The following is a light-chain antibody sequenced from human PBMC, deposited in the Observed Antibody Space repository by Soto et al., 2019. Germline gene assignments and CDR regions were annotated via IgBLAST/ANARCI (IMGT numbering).Light chain of an antibody. CDR2: GAS. CDR1: QSFSSN. CDR3: QQYNTWPPVT. V-gene: IGKV3-15*01. Sequence: EIVMTQSPATLSVSPGERATLSCRASQSFSSNLAWYQQKPGQAPRLLIYGASTRATGIPARFSGSGSGTEFTLTISSLQSEAFAVYYCQQYNTWPPVTFGGGTKVEIK. J-gene: IGKJ4*01.